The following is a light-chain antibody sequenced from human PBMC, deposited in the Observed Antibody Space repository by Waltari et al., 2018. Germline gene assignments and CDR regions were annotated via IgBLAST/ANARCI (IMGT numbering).Light chain of an antibody. Sequence: QSVLTQPPSVSAAPIQKVSISCSRSSSNIGNSSVSCFQQFPRAAPKLLIYDTNKRPSGIPDRFSASKSGTSATLGISGLQTGDEAIYHCGTWDNSLNIVIFGGGTKLTVL. CDR3: GTWDNSLNIVI. V-gene: IGLV1-51*01. CDR1: SSNIGNSS. J-gene: IGLJ2*01. CDR2: DTN.